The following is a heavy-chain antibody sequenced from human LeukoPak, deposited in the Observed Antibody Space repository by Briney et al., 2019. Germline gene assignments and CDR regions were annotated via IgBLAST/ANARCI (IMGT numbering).Heavy chain of an antibody. Sequence: NSGGSLRLSCAASGFTFSSYAMSWVRQAPGKGLEWIGEINHGESTNYNPSLKSRATLSVDTSKNQFSLKLTSVTAADTAVYYCARGRTYYYDTSGYYPSIYYGMDVWGQGTTVIVSS. CDR2: INHGEST. D-gene: IGHD3-22*01. CDR3: ARGRTYYYDTSGYYPSIYYGMDV. J-gene: IGHJ6*02. CDR1: GFTFSSYA. V-gene: IGHV4-34*01.